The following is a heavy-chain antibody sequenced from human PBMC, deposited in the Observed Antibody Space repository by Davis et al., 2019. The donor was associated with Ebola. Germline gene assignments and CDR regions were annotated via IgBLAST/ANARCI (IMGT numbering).Heavy chain of an antibody. V-gene: IGHV4-61*09. Sequence: SETLSLTCTVSGGSISSGSYYWSWIRQPAGKGLEWIGHMYTRWRTNYNPSLKSRVTISVNTSKNQFSLTLRSVTAADTAVYFCARLSGLFSSSSGALYFDLWGRGTLVSVSS. CDR1: GGSISSGSYY. CDR3: ARLSGLFSSSSGALYFDL. CDR2: MYTRWRT. J-gene: IGHJ2*01. D-gene: IGHD6-6*01.